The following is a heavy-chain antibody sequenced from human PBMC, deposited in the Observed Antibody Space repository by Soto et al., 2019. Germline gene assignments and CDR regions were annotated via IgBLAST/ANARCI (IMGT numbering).Heavy chain of an antibody. J-gene: IGHJ3*02. CDR1: GGSISSYY. V-gene: IGHV4-59*01. CDR3: ATGTYRAVFDI. Sequence: SETLSLTCTVSGGSISSYYWSWIRQPPGKGLEWIGYIYYSGSTNYNPSLKSRVTMSVDTSKNQFSLKLSSVTAADTAVYYCATGTYRAVFDIWGQGTMVTVS. D-gene: IGHD1-1*01. CDR2: IYYSGST.